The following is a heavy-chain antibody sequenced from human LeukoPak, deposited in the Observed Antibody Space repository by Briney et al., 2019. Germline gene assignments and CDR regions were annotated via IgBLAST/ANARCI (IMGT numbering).Heavy chain of an antibody. Sequence: PGGSLRLSCAASGFTVDSNYLSWVRQAPGKGLEWVSTIYTGGNTYYAASVKGRFTISRDFSKNTVFLHMNSLRAEDTAMYYCATLGVWSSSWLFPWGQGTLVTVSS. CDR3: ATLGVWSSSWLFP. CDR2: IYTGGNT. D-gene: IGHD6-13*01. CDR1: GFTVDSNY. J-gene: IGHJ5*02. V-gene: IGHV3-53*01.